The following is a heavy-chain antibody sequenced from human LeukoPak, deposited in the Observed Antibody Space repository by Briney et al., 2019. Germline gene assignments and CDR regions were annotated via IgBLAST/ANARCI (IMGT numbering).Heavy chain of an antibody. CDR2: ISAYNGNT. CDR3: ARVSLPMRYDSSGYEYYYYMDV. J-gene: IGHJ6*03. D-gene: IGHD3-22*01. V-gene: IGHV1-18*01. Sequence: ASVKVSCKASGYTFTSYDINWVRQATGQGLEWMGWISAYNGNTNYAQKLQGRVTMTTDTSTSTAYMELRSLRSDDTAVYYCARVSLPMRYDSSGYEYYYYMDVWGKGTTVTISS. CDR1: GYTFTSYD.